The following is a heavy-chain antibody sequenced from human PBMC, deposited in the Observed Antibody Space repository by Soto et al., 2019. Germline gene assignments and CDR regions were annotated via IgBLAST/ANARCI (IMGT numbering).Heavy chain of an antibody. CDR1: GFSLSTSGVG. CDR3: AHNRRSYRTLSY. V-gene: IGHV2-5*02. Sequence: QITLKESGPTLVKPTQTLTLTCTFSGFSLSTSGVGVGWIRQPPGKALVLLALIYWDDDQLYSPSLKRRLTLTKDTSTNEVGLTMHNMDPVDTAAYSCAHNRRSYRTLSYRGPGTLVTVSS. CDR2: IYWDDDQ. J-gene: IGHJ4*02. D-gene: IGHD3-16*02.